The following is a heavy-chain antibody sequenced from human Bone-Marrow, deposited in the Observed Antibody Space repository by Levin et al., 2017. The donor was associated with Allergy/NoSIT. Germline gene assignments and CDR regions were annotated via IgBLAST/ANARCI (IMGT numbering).Heavy chain of an antibody. J-gene: IGHJ4*02. Sequence: PSETLSLTCAVYGGSFSGYYWSWIRQPPGKGLEWIGEINHSGSTNYNPSLKSRVTISVDTSKNQFSLKLSSVTAADTAVYYCAIGPTMGYWGQGTLVTVSS. CDR3: AIGPTMGY. D-gene: IGHD3-16*01. CDR2: INHSGST. V-gene: IGHV4-34*01. CDR1: GGSFSGYY.